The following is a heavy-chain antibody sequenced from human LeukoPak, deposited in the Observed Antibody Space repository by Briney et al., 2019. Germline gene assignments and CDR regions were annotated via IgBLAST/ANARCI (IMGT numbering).Heavy chain of an antibody. CDR2: MYNSGST. J-gene: IGHJ4*02. Sequence: SETLSLTCTVSGGSISSFYWSWIRQPPGKGLEWIGYMYNSGSTKYNLSLKSRVAISVDTSKNQFSLWLSSVTAADTAVYYCARGRAEANFDYWGQGTLVTVSS. D-gene: IGHD1-14*01. V-gene: IGHV4-59*01. CDR3: ARGRAEANFDY. CDR1: GGSISSFY.